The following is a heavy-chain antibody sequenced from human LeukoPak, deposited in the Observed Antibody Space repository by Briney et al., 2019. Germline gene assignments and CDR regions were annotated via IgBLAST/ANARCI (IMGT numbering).Heavy chain of an antibody. Sequence: GGSLRLSCAASGFTFSSYGMHWVRQAPGKGLEWVAVMWFDGSNEYYAVSAKGRFTISRDNSKNTLYLQMNSLRAEDTAVYYCARDGDNILTGFYDYWGQGTLVTVSS. J-gene: IGHJ4*02. CDR3: ARDGDNILTGFYDY. V-gene: IGHV3-33*01. CDR2: MWFDGSNE. CDR1: GFTFSSYG. D-gene: IGHD3-9*01.